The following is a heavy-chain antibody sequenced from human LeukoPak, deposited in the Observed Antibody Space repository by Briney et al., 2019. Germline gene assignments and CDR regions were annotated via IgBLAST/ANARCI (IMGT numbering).Heavy chain of an antibody. Sequence: GGSLRLFCAASGFTFSSYSMNWVRQAPGKALEWVSSISSSSSYIYYADSVKGRFTISRDNAKNSLYLQMNSLRAEDTAVYYCARDPTVYGRGWFDPWGQGTLVTVSS. CDR1: GFTFSSYS. D-gene: IGHD2/OR15-2a*01. CDR3: ARDPTVYGRGWFDP. V-gene: IGHV3-21*01. CDR2: ISSSSSYI. J-gene: IGHJ5*02.